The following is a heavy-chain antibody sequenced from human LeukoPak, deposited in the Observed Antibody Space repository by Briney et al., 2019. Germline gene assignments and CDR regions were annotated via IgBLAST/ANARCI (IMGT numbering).Heavy chain of an antibody. Sequence: PGGSLRLSCAASGFTFSSYAMSWVRQAPGKGLEWVAVISGSGTIIYYADSGKGRFTISRNNSKNTLYLQMNRLRAEDTAVYYCAKMFDTSSWYRAGFDYWGQGTLVTVSS. J-gene: IGHJ4*02. CDR1: GFTFSSYA. CDR3: AKMFDTSSWYRAGFDY. CDR2: ISGSGTII. V-gene: IGHV3-23*01. D-gene: IGHD6-13*01.